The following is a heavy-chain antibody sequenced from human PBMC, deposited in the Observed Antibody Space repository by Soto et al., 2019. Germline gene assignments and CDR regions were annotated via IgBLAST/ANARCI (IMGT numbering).Heavy chain of an antibody. CDR3: AILHCGGDCYSPHFDY. D-gene: IGHD2-21*02. Sequence: QVQLVQSGAEVKKPGSSVKVSCKASGGTFSSYAISWVRQAPGQGLEWMGGIIPIFGTADYAQKFQGRVTITADESTSTAYMELSSLRSEDTAVYYCAILHCGGDCYSPHFDYWGQGTLVTVSS. CDR1: GGTFSSYA. V-gene: IGHV1-69*01. J-gene: IGHJ4*02. CDR2: IIPIFGTA.